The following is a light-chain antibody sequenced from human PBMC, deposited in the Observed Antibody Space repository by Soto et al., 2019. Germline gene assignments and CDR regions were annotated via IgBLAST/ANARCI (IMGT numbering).Light chain of an antibody. Sequence: EIVMTQSPATLSLSPGERATLSCRASQSVSSNLPWYQQKPDQAPRLLSYGTSTRATGIPARFSGSGSGTGFTLTISSLQSEDFAVYYCQQYNNWPWTFGQGTKVDIK. CDR3: QQYNNWPWT. CDR1: QSVSSN. V-gene: IGKV3-15*01. J-gene: IGKJ1*01. CDR2: GTS.